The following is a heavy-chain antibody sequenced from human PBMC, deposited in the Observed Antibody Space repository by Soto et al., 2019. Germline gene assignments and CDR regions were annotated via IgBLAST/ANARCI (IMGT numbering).Heavy chain of an antibody. CDR1: GGSFSGYY. Sequence: SETLSLTCAVFGGSFSGYYWSWIRQHPGKGLEWIGYISYSGSTYYNPSLKSRISMSSDTSKNQFSLKLSSVTAADTAVYYCARANYGQWLDFWGQGTLVTVSS. D-gene: IGHD6-19*01. CDR3: ARANYGQWLDF. CDR2: ISYSGST. J-gene: IGHJ4*02. V-gene: IGHV4-31*11.